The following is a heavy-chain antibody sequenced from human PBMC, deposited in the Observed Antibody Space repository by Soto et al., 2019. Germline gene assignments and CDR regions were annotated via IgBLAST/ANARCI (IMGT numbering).Heavy chain of an antibody. Sequence: WETLSLTCVVYGGSFSGYYWSWIRQPPGKGLESIGEINHSRSPNYNPSLKRRVTISVDTSKNQFSLKLSSVTAADTAVYYCARLVPEVVVVPAAINFYYYYGMDVWGQGTTVTVS. D-gene: IGHD2-2*02. J-gene: IGHJ6*02. CDR3: ARLVPEVVVVPAAINFYYYYGMDV. CDR1: GGSFSGYY. CDR2: INHSRSP. V-gene: IGHV4-34*01.